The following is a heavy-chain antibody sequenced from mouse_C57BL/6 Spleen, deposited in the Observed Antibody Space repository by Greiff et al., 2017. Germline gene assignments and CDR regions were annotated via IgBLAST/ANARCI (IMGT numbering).Heavy chain of an antibody. D-gene: IGHD1-1*01. Sequence: QVQLQQPGAELVKPGASVKLSCKASGYTFTSYWMHWVKQRPGQGLEWIGMIHPNSGSTNYNEKFKSKATLTVDKSSSKAYMQLSSLTSEDSAVYYCARGYYGSSLYWYFDVWGTGTTVTVSS. CDR3: ARGYYGSSLYWYFDV. CDR2: IHPNSGST. J-gene: IGHJ1*03. V-gene: IGHV1-64*01. CDR1: GYTFTSYW.